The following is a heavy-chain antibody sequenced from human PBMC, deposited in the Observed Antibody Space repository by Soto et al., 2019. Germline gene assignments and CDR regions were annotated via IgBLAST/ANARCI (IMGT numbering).Heavy chain of an antibody. Sequence: SVKVSCKASGGTFNSYGISWLRQAPGQGLDWMGVIIPLYGTVNYAQKFQGRVSITADKSTSTAYMDLNSLGSDDTAVYYCARVRVIRGVIPSHFGLWGQGTQVTVSS. D-gene: IGHD3-10*01. V-gene: IGHV1-69*06. J-gene: IGHJ4*02. CDR2: IIPLYGTV. CDR1: GGTFNSYG. CDR3: ARVRVIRGVIPSHFGL.